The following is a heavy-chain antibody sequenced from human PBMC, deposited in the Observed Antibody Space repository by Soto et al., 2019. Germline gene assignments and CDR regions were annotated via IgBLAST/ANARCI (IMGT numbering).Heavy chain of an antibody. V-gene: IGHV1-2*02. D-gene: IGHD5-12*01. CDR1: GYTFTGHY. Sequence: AASVKVSCKASGYTFTGHYIHWVRQAPEQGPEWMGEIGPESGATRYAQKFQGRVTMTMDMSITTVYMELSNLSPDDTAVYYCGRGRSGQIVVFYWGQGTPVTVSS. J-gene: IGHJ4*02. CDR2: IGPESGAT. CDR3: GRGRSGQIVVFY.